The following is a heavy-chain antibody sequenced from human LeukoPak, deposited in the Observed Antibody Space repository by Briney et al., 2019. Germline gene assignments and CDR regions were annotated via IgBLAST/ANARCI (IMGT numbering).Heavy chain of an antibody. D-gene: IGHD3-22*01. CDR3: ARDADCYDSSGYYDY. CDR1: GFTFSSYS. J-gene: IGHJ4*02. V-gene: IGHV3-48*01. CDR2: ISSSSSTI. Sequence: PGGSLRLSCAASGFTFSSYSMNWVRQAPGKGLEWVSYISSSSSTIYYADSVKGRFTISRDNAKNSLYLQMNSLRAEDTAVYYCARDADCYDSSGYYDYWGQGTLVTVSS.